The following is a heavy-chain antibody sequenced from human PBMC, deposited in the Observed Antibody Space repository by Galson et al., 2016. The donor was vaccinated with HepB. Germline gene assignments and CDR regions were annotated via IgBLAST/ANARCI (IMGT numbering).Heavy chain of an antibody. CDR3: AREARLRYVDY. D-gene: IGHD3-9*01. J-gene: IGHJ4*02. CDR2: ISSSSTTI. Sequence: SLRLSCAASGFTFSDYYMSWIRQAPGKGLEWVSYISSSSTTILYADSVRGRFTVSRDNAKNSLYLQMNSLRAEDTAVYYCAREARLRYVDYWGQGTLVTVSS. CDR1: GFTFSDYY. V-gene: IGHV3-11*01.